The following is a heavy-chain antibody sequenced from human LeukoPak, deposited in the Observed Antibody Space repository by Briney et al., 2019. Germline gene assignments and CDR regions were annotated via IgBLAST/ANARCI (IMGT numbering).Heavy chain of an antibody. Sequence: PSETLSLTCAVYGGSFSGYYWSWIRQPPGKGLEWIGEINHSGSTSYNPSLKSRVTISVDTSKNQFSLKLSSVTAADTAVYYCARWVPGYSSGWYLGRINWFDPWGQGTLVTVSS. D-gene: IGHD6-19*01. CDR2: INHSGST. CDR3: ARWVPGYSSGWYLGRINWFDP. CDR1: GGSFSGYY. V-gene: IGHV4-34*01. J-gene: IGHJ5*02.